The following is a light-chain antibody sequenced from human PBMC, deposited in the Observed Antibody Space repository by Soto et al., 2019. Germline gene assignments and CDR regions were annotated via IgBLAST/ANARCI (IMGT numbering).Light chain of an antibody. V-gene: IGLV2-14*01. Sequence: QSALTQPASVSGSPGQSITISCTGTSSVVGGYNYVSWYQQHPGKAPKLMIYDVSNRPSGVSNRFSGSKSGNTASLTISGLQAEDEADYYCSSYTTSSSTLYVFGTGTKVTVL. CDR3: SSYTTSSSTLYV. J-gene: IGLJ1*01. CDR1: SSVVGGYNY. CDR2: DVS.